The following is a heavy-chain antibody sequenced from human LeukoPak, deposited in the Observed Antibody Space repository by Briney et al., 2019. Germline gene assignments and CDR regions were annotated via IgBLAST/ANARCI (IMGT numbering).Heavy chain of an antibody. CDR2: LNPNSGNT. D-gene: IGHD1-1*01. CDR3: ARAKRTAPNVYYFDY. Sequence: ASVKVSCKASGYTFTSYDINLVRQATGQGLEWMGWLNPNSGNTGYAQKFQGRVTITRNTSISTAYMELSSLRSEDTAVYYCARAKRTAPNVYYFDYWGQGTLVTVSS. V-gene: IGHV1-8*03. CDR1: GYTFTSYD. J-gene: IGHJ4*02.